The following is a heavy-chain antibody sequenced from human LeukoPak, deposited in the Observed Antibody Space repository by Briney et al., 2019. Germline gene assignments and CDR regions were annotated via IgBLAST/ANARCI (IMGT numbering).Heavy chain of an antibody. V-gene: IGHV3-53*01. Sequence: PGGSLRVSCAASGFTVSSNDTTWVRQAPGKGLEWVSVIYKSGNTFYSDSVKGRFTISRDNSKNTVYLQMDSLRAEDTAVYYCARYTSGSYFDSWGQGTLITVSS. CDR2: IYKSGNT. CDR3: ARYTSGSYFDS. CDR1: GFTVSSND. D-gene: IGHD6-19*01. J-gene: IGHJ4*02.